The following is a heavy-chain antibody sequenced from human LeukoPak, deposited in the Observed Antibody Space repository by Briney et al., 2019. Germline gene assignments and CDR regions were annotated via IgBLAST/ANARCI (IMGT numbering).Heavy chain of an antibody. Sequence: GGSLRLSCAASGFIFSSYAMSWVRQAPGKGLEWVSSISDSGGSTFYADSVKGRFTISRDNSKNTLYLQMNSLRAEDTAVYYCAKDGIIVRKYYFDSWGQGTLVTVSS. J-gene: IGHJ4*02. CDR1: GFIFSSYA. D-gene: IGHD1-14*01. V-gene: IGHV3-23*01. CDR2: ISDSGGST. CDR3: AKDGIIVRKYYFDS.